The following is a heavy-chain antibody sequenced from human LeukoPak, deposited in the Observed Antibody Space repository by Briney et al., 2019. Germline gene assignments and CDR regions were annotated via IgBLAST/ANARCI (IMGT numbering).Heavy chain of an antibody. CDR1: GGSISSSSYY. CDR3: ARDYGDYVRFDY. V-gene: IGHV4-39*07. CDR2: IYYSGST. D-gene: IGHD4-17*01. J-gene: IGHJ4*02. Sequence: SETLSLTCTVSGGSISSSSYYWGWIRQPPGKGLEWIGSIYYSGSTYYNPSLKGRVTISVDTSKNQFSLKLSSVTAADTAVYYCARDYGDYVRFDYWGQGTLVTVSS.